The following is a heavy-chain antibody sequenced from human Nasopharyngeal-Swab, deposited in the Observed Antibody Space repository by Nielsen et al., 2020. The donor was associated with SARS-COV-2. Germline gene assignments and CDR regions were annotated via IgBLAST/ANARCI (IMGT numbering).Heavy chain of an antibody. D-gene: IGHD4-23*01. CDR2: IYYSGST. V-gene: IGHV4-61*08. J-gene: IGHJ3*02. CDR1: GGSISSGGYY. Sequence: SETLSLTCTVSGGSISSGGYYWSWIRQHPGKGLEWIGYIYYSGSTNYNPSLKSRVTISVDTSKNQFSLKLSSVTAADTAVYYCARDNTVVTSEGVDIWGQGTMVTVSS. CDR3: ARDNTVVTSEGVDI.